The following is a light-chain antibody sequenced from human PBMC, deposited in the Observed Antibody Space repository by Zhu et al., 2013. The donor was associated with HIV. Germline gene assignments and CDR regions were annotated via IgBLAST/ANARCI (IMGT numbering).Light chain of an antibody. Sequence: IQMTQSPSSLSASVGDRVTITCRASQSVNIYLNWYHQKPGKAPKLLIYAASSLQSGVPSRFSGSGSGTDFTLTISSLQSEDFATYFCLQDFDHPYTFGQGTKLEFK. CDR3: LQDFDHPYT. V-gene: IGKV1-6*01. J-gene: IGKJ2*01. CDR1: QSVNIY. CDR2: AAS.